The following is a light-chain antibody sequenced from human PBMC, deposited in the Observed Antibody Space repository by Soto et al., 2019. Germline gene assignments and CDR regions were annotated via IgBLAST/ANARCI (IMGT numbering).Light chain of an antibody. V-gene: IGKV1-33*01. Sequence: DIQMTQSPSSLSASVGDRVTITCQASHDITSYLNWYQHKPGKAPKLLIYDASILEAGVPSRFCGSGSGTDFTFTICSLQSEDVATYYCQKCDYLPIFGPGTTVDFK. J-gene: IGKJ3*01. CDR3: QKCDYLPI. CDR2: DAS. CDR1: HDITSY.